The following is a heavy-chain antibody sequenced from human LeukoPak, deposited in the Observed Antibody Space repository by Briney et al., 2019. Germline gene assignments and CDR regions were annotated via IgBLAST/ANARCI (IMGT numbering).Heavy chain of an antibody. D-gene: IGHD3-10*01. CDR2: IGWNSTRT. CDR3: GKDISAGGMDV. V-gene: IGHV3-9*01. CDR1: ESTFDHA. Sequence: GGSLRLSCTASESTFDHAMHWVRQTPGKGLEWVSGIGWNSTRTGYADSVRGRFTISRDNAKNSLYLQMNSLRAEDTALYYCGKDISAGGMDVWGQGTTVTVSS. J-gene: IGHJ6*02.